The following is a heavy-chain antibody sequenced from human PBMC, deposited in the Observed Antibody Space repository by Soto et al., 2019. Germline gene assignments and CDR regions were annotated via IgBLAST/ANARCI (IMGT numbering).Heavy chain of an antibody. V-gene: IGHV3-7*01. CDR3: ARGAGAARTQPGPFDY. CDR1: GFTFSSYW. Sequence: GGSLRLSCAAPGFTFSSYWMSWVRQAPGKGLEWVANVKQDGSDKYYVDSVKGRFTISRDSAKNSLYLQMNSLRAEDTAVYYCARGAGAARTQPGPFDYWGQGTLVTV. CDR2: VKQDGSDK. J-gene: IGHJ4*02. D-gene: IGHD6-25*01.